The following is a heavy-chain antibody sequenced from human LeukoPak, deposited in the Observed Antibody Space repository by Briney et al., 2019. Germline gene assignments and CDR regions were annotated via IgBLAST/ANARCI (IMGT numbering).Heavy chain of an antibody. CDR3: ARGAWTSSFDY. V-gene: IGHV1-8*01. J-gene: IGHJ4*02. Sequence: ASVKASCKASGYAFTSYDINWVRQATGQGLEWMGWMNPNSGNTDYAQKFQGRVAMTRDTSTSTVYMELSSLRSEDTAVYYCARGAWTSSFDYWGQGTLVTVSS. CDR1: GYAFTSYD. CDR2: MNPNSGNT. D-gene: IGHD6-6*01.